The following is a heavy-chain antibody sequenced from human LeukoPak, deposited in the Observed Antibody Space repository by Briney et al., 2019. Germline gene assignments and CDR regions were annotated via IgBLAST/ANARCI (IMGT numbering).Heavy chain of an antibody. CDR1: GGTFSSYA. CDR2: IIPILGIA. V-gene: IGHV1-69*04. CDR3: ARGRHYYGMDV. Sequence: GASVKVSCKASGGTFSSYAISWVRQAPGQGLEWMGRIIPILGIANYAQKFQGRVTITADKSTSTAYMELSSLRSEDTAVYYCARGRHYYGMDVWGQGTTVTVSS. J-gene: IGHJ6*02.